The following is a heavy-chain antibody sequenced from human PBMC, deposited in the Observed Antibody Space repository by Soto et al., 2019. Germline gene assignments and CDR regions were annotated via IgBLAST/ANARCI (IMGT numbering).Heavy chain of an antibody. CDR3: ATHLTAIVAKHSTIPGY. CDR2: ITYDGSNK. J-gene: IGHJ4*02. Sequence: GGSLRLSCAASGFTFSSYGMHWVRQAPGKGLEWVAVITYDGSNKYYADSVKGRFTISRDNANNSLYLQMNSLRAEDTAVYYCATHLTAIVAKHSTIPGYWGQGTLVTVSS. V-gene: IGHV3-30*03. CDR1: GFTFSSYG. D-gene: IGHD5-12*01.